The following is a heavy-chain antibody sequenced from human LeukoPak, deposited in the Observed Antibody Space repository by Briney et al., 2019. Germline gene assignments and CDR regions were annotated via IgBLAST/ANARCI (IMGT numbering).Heavy chain of an antibody. J-gene: IGHJ4*02. V-gene: IGHV3-48*03. Sequence: QPGGSLNLSCAASGFTFSSYEMNWVRQAPGKGLEWVSYISSSGSTIYYADSVKGRFTISRDNAKNSLYLQMNSLRAEDTAVYYCARDLGIAVAGSFDYWGQGTLVTVSS. CDR2: ISSSGSTI. CDR3: ARDLGIAVAGSFDY. CDR1: GFTFSSYE. D-gene: IGHD6-19*01.